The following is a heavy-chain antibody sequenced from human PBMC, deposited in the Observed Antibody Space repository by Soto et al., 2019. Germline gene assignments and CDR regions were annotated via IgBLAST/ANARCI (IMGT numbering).Heavy chain of an antibody. Sequence: GGSLRLSCADSGFTFSDYYMSWIRQAPGKGLEWVSYISSSSSYTNYADCVKGRFTISRDNAKNSLYLQMNSLRAEDTAVYYCARTPDCTNGVCSAGFDYWGQGTLVAVSS. V-gene: IGHV3-11*06. CDR2: ISSSSSYT. J-gene: IGHJ4*02. CDR3: ARTPDCTNGVCSAGFDY. CDR1: GFTFSDYY. D-gene: IGHD2-8*01.